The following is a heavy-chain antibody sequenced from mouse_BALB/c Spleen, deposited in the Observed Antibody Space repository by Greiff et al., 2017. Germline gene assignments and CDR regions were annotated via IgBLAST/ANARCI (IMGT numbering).Heavy chain of an antibody. J-gene: IGHJ3*01. V-gene: IGHV1-4*01. CDR2: INPSSGYT. D-gene: IGHD1-1*01. CDR3: ARGDYGSSCAY. CDR1: GYTFTSYT. Sequence: VQLQQSGAELARPGASVKMSCKASGYTFTSYTMNWVKQRPGQGLEWIGYINPSSGYTNYNQKFKDKATLTADKSSSTAYMQLSSLTSEDSAVYYCARGDYGSSCAYWGQGTLVTVSA.